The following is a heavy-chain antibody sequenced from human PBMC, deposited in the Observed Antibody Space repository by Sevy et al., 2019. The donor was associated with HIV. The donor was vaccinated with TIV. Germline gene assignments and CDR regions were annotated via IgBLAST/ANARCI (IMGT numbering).Heavy chain of an antibody. Sequence: GGSLRLSCAASGFTFSSYGMHWVRQAPGKGLEWVAVISYDGSNKYYADSVKGRFTISRDNSKNTLYLQMNSLRAEDTAVYYCAKMDTLRSGYYMPDYWGQGTLVTVSS. CDR1: GFTFSSYG. V-gene: IGHV3-30*18. J-gene: IGHJ4*02. CDR3: AKMDTLRSGYYMPDY. D-gene: IGHD3-3*01. CDR2: ISYDGSNK.